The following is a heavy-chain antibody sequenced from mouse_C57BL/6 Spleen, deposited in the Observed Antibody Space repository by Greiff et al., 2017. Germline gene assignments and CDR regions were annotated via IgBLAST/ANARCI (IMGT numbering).Heavy chain of an antibody. V-gene: IGHV6-3*01. CDR1: GFTFSNYW. CDR2: IRLKSDNYAT. CDR3: TRMMGVLFDY. Sequence: EVQVVESGGGLVQPGGSMKLSCVASGFTFSNYWMNWVRQSPEKGLEWVAQIRLKSDNYATHYAESVKGRFTISRDDSKSSVYLQMNNLRAEDTGIYYCTRMMGVLFDYWGQGTTLTVSS. J-gene: IGHJ2*01. D-gene: IGHD2-3*01.